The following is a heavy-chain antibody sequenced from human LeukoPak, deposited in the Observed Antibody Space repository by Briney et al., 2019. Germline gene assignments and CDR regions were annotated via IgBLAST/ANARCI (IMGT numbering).Heavy chain of an antibody. V-gene: IGHV4-4*02. CDR1: GGSISSSNW. CDR3: AKAAQGVGYNWVSWAFDI. D-gene: IGHD5-24*01. CDR2: IYHTGST. Sequence: SETLSLTCAVSGGSISSSNWWSWVRQPPGKGLEWIGEIYHTGSTNYNPSLKTLVTISVDKSKNHFSLNLISVTAADTAVYYCAKAAQGVGYNWVSWAFDIWGQGTMVTVSS. J-gene: IGHJ3*02.